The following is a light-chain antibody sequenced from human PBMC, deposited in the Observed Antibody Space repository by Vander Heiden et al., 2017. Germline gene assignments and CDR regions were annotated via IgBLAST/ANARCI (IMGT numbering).Light chain of an antibody. V-gene: IGKV1-39*01. J-gene: IGKJ4*01. CDR1: QSISNY. Sequence: DIQMTQSPSFLSASVGDRVSITCRASQSISNYLNWYQQKPGQAPKLLIYGASSLRSGVPSRFSGSGSGTDFTLTISSLQPEDFATYYCQQSYTTLALTFGGGTKVEIE. CDR2: GAS. CDR3: QQSYTTLALT.